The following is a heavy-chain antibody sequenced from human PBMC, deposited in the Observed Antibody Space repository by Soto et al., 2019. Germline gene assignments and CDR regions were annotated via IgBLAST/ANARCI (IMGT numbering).Heavy chain of an antibody. Sequence: PSETLSLTCAVYGGSFSGHYWGWIRQPPGKGLEWIGEINHRGSTNYNPSLKSRVTISEDTSKNQFSLKLNSMTAADTAVYFCARGHYYSSGTYPYWGQGTLVTVSS. J-gene: IGHJ4*02. CDR2: INHRGST. D-gene: IGHD3-10*01. CDR3: ARGHYYSSGTYPY. CDR1: GGSFSGHY. V-gene: IGHV4-34*01.